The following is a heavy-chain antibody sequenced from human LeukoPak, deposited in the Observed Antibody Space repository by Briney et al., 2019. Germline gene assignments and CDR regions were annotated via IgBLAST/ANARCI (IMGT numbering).Heavy chain of an antibody. V-gene: IGHV3-9*01. Sequence: GGFLRLSCAASGFTFADYAIHWVRQAPGKGLEWVSGISWNSGSIGYADSVKGRFTVSRDNSKNTLYLQMNSLRVEDTAVYYCARGHPHGWELYLDYWGQGTLVTVSS. CDR1: GFTFADYA. CDR2: ISWNSGSI. CDR3: ARGHPHGWELYLDY. D-gene: IGHD1-26*01. J-gene: IGHJ4*02.